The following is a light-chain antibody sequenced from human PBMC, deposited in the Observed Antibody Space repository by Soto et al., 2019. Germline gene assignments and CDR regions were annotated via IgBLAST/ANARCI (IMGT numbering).Light chain of an antibody. CDR2: EGI. J-gene: IGLJ1*01. CDR3: SSYTTNGSYV. Sequence: QSALTQPASVSGSPGQSITISCTGTSSDIGTYNLVSWYQHYPGKAPKLMIYEGIKRPSGVSNRFSGSKSGNTAFLTISGLQAEDEADYYCSSYTTNGSYVFGTGTKLTVL. CDR1: SSDIGTYNL. V-gene: IGLV2-14*02.